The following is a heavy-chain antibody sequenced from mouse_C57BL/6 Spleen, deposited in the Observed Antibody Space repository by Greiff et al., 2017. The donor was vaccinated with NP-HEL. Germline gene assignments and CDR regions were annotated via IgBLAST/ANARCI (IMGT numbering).Heavy chain of an antibody. CDR3: ARPLSTVVAMDY. D-gene: IGHD1-1*01. V-gene: IGHV1-80*01. CDR1: GYAFSSYW. CDR2: IYPGDGDT. J-gene: IGHJ4*01. Sequence: VQLQQSGAELVKPGASVKISCKASGYAFSSYWMNWVKQRPGKGLEWIGQIYPGDGDTNYNGKFKGKATLTADKSTSTAYMQLSSLTSEDSAVYVCARPLSTVVAMDYWGQGTSVTVSS.